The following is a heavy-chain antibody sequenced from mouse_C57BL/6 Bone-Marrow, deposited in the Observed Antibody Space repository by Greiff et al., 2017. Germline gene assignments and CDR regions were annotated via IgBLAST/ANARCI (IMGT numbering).Heavy chain of an antibody. CDR1: GYTFTSYW. V-gene: IGHV1-63*01. CDR2: IYPGGGYT. J-gene: IGHJ2*01. Sequence: VQLQQPGAELVKPGASVKVSCKASGYTFTSYWMHWVKQRPGQGLEWIGDIYPGGGYTNYNEKFKGKATLTADKSSSTAYMQFSSLTSEDSAIYYCAVYYYGYWGQGTTLTVSS. D-gene: IGHD1-1*01. CDR3: AVYYYGY.